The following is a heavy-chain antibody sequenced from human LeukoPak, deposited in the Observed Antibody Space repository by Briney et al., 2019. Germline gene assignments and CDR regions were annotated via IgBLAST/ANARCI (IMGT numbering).Heavy chain of an antibody. CDR3: AREAVVDSSPFDY. V-gene: IGHV4-61*02. CDR2: IHTDGTI. J-gene: IGHJ4*02. CDR1: GYSISSGYY. Sequence: PSETLSLTCTVSGYSISSGYYWSWIRQPAGKGLEWIGRIHTDGTINYSPSLRSRVTISLDTSKNQVSLKLTSVTAADTAVYYCAREAVVDSSPFDYWGQGTLVTVSS. D-gene: IGHD3-9*01.